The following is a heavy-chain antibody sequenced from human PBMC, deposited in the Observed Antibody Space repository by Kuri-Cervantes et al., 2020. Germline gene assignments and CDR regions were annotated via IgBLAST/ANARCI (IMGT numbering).Heavy chain of an antibody. CDR3: ARLYEGWFDP. D-gene: IGHD3-3*01. CDR2: ISWNSGSI. Sequence: GGSLRLSCAASGFTFDDYAMHWVRQAPGKGLEGVSGISWNSGSIGYADSVRGRFTISRDNSKNTLYLQMNSLRAEDTAVYYCARLYEGWFDPWGQGTLVTVSS. J-gene: IGHJ5*02. V-gene: IGHV3-9*01. CDR1: GFTFDDYA.